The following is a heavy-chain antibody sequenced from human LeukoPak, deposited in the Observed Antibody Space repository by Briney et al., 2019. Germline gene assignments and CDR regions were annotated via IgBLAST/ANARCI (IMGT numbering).Heavy chain of an antibody. D-gene: IGHD1-7*01. J-gene: IGHJ4*02. CDR2: IYYSGST. CDR3: ARVLGNWNYLIGYFDY. Sequence: SSETLSLTCTVSGVSISSSSYYWGWLRQPPGKGLEWIGSIYYSGSTYYNPSLKSRVTISVDTSKNQFSLKLSSVTAADTAVYYCARVLGNWNYLIGYFDYWGQGTLVTVSS. V-gene: IGHV4-39*07. CDR1: GVSISSSSYY.